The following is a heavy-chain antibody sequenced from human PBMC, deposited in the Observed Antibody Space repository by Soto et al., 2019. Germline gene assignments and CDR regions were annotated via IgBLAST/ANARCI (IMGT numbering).Heavy chain of an antibody. J-gene: IGHJ5*02. CDR1: GGSISSGGYY. Sequence: PSETLSLTCTVSGGSISSGGYYWSWIRQHPGKGLEWSGYIYYSGSTYYNPSLKSRVTISVDTSKNQFSLKLSSVTAADTAVYYCARDQPYYDILTGYYSGWFDPWGQGTLVTVSS. V-gene: IGHV4-31*03. D-gene: IGHD3-9*01. CDR3: ARDQPYYDILTGYYSGWFDP. CDR2: IYYSGST.